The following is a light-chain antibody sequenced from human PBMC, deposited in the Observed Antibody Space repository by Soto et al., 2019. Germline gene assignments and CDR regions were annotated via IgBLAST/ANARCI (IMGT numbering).Light chain of an antibody. CDR3: ASWDDSLSGVV. CDR1: SSNIGTNY. Sequence: QSVLTQPPSASGTPGQTVTISSSGSSSNIGTNYVSWYQQLPGTAPRLLIYGNHQRPSGVPDRFSGSRSGTSASLAISGLRSEDEADYYCASWDDSLSGVVFGGGTQLTVL. CDR2: GNH. V-gene: IGLV1-47*01. J-gene: IGLJ3*02.